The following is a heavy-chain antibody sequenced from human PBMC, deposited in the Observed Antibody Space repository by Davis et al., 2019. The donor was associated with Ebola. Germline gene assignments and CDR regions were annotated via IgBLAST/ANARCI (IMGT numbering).Heavy chain of an antibody. CDR2: ISYDGSKK. CDR1: GFTFSSYA. D-gene: IGHD3/OR15-3a*01. V-gene: IGHV3-30*04. CDR3: ARGGTRPYYFDY. Sequence: GESLKISCAASGFTFSSYAMHWVRQAPGKGLEWVAVISYDGSKKYYADSVKGRFTISRDNSKNTLYLQMNSLRAEDTAVYYCARGGTRPYYFDYWGQGTLVTVSS. J-gene: IGHJ4*02.